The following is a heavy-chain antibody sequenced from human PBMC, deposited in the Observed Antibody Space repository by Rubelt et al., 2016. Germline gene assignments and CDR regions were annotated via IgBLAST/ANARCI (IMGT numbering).Heavy chain of an antibody. Sequence: QLQLQESGPGLVKPSETLSLTCTVSGGSISSGGYYWGWIRQPPGKGLEWIGSIYYSGTTYYNPSLKSRVTISVDTSKNQLSLKLSSVTAAETAVFYCARDHRGSSKWSYGMDVWGQGTTVTVSS. D-gene: IGHD6-13*01. CDR3: ARDHRGSSKWSYGMDV. CDR2: IYYSGTT. V-gene: IGHV4-39*07. CDR1: GGSISSGGYY. J-gene: IGHJ6*02.